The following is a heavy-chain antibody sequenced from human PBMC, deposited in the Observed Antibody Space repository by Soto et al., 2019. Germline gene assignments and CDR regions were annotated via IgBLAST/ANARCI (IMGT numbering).Heavy chain of an antibody. CDR3: ASHDPGARFDP. J-gene: IGHJ5*02. V-gene: IGHV1-2*02. CDR2: INPNNGAT. D-gene: IGHD1-1*01. Sequence: QVQLVQSGAEVKKPGASVKVSCKAPRYIFTAYFMHWLRQAPVQGLEWMGWINPNNGATHYGLSFQGRVTMTRDTSISTAYMELSSLRSDDTAVYYCASHDPGARFDPWGQGTMVIVSS. CDR1: RYIFTAYF.